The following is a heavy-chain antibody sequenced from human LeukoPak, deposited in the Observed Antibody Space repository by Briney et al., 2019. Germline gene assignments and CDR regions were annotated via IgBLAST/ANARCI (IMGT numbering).Heavy chain of an antibody. CDR3: ARVATMVRGSNGMDV. J-gene: IGHJ6*04. V-gene: IGHV4-59*01. CDR2: IYYSGST. D-gene: IGHD3-10*01. CDR1: GGSISNYY. Sequence: SETLSLTCTVSGGSISNYYWTWIRQPPGKGLEWIGYIYYSGSTNYNPSLRSRATISVDTSKKQFSLNLSSVTAADTGLYYCARVATMVRGSNGMDVWGKGTTVTVSS.